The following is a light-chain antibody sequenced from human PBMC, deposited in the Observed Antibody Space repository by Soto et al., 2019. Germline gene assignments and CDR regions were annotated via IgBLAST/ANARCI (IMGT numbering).Light chain of an antibody. J-gene: IGLJ3*02. CDR1: SSNIGNNY. CDR3: GTWDNSLSGWV. V-gene: IGLV1-51*02. Sequence: QSVLTQPPSVSAAPGQKVTISCSGSSSNIGNNYVSWYQQLPGTAPKLLISANSERPSGIPGRFSGSKSGASATLDITGLQTGDEGDYYCGTWDNSLSGWVFGGGTQLTVL. CDR2: ANS.